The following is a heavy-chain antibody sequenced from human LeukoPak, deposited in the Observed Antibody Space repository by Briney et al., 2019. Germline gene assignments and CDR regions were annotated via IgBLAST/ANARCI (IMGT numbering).Heavy chain of an antibody. Sequence: GGSLRLSCAASGFTVSSNYMSWVRQAPGKGLEWVSVIYSGGSTYYADSVKGRFTISRDNSKNTLYLQMNSLRAEDTAVYYCARGGSYYDFWSGYYTAPFDYWGQGTLVTVSS. CDR1: GFTVSSNY. CDR2: IYSGGST. V-gene: IGHV3-53*01. CDR3: ARGGSYYDFWSGYYTAPFDY. D-gene: IGHD3-3*01. J-gene: IGHJ4*02.